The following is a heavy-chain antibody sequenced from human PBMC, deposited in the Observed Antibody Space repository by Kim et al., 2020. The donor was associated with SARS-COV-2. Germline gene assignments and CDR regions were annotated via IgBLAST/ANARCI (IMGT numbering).Heavy chain of an antibody. V-gene: IGHV3-30-3*01. CDR2: ISYDGSNK. CDR1: GFTFSSYA. CDR3: ARNRWTRGTYGMDV. J-gene: IGHJ6*02. Sequence: GGSLRLSCAASGFTFSSYAMHWVRQAPGKGLEWVAVISYDGSNKYYADSVKGRFTISRDNSKNTLYMKMNSLRAEVTAVYYCARNRWTRGTYGMDVWGQG. D-gene: IGHD1-1*01.